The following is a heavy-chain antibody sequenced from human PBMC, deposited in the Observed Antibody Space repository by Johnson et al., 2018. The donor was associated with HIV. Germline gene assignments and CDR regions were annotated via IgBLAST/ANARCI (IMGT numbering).Heavy chain of an antibody. Sequence: ASGFTFSDYYMSWIRQAPVKGLEWVAVISYDGSNKYYADSVEGRFTISRDNAKNSLYLQMNSLRAEDTAVYYCARNGLIPAAKGVAFDIWGQGTTVTVSS. J-gene: IGHJ3*02. V-gene: IGHV3-33*08. CDR1: GFTFSDYY. D-gene: IGHD2-2*01. CDR2: ISYDGSNK. CDR3: ARNGLIPAAKGVAFDI.